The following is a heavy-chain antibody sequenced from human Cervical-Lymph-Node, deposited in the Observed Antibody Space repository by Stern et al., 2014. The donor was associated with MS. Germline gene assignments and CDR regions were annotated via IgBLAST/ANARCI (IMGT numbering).Heavy chain of an antibody. D-gene: IGHD2-15*01. CDR1: GYTFTSYG. CDR2: ISAYNGNT. Sequence: VQLVESGAEVKKPGASVKVSCKASGYTFTSYGISWVRQAPGKGLEWMGCISAYNGNTSYAPKLQGRFTMTTDTSTSTAYRELMSLRSDDTAVYYCARGLLGIENAFDIWGQGTMVTVSS. V-gene: IGHV1-18*01. CDR3: ARGLLGIENAFDI. J-gene: IGHJ3*02.